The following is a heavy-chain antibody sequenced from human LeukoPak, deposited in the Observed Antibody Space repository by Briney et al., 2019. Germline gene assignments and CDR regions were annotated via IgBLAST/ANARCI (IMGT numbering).Heavy chain of an antibody. J-gene: IGHJ4*02. D-gene: IGHD2-15*01. V-gene: IGHV3-30*18. CDR1: GFTFSSYG. CDR2: ISYDGSNE. Sequence: PGGSLRLSCAASGFTFSSYGMHWVRQAPGKGLEWVAVISYDGSNEYYADSVKGRFTISRDNSKNTLYLQMNSLRAEDTAVYYCAKPYCSGGSCYRRGDYFDYWGQGTLVTVSS. CDR3: AKPYCSGGSCYRRGDYFDY.